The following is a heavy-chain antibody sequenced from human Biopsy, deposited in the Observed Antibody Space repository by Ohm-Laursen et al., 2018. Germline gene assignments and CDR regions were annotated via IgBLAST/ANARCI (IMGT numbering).Heavy chain of an antibody. CDR2: IWYDGSNK. J-gene: IGHJ6*02. CDR1: GFTFNNYG. D-gene: IGHD3-10*01. CDR3: ARDRYYGSANYFGYYNMDV. V-gene: IGHV3-33*08. Sequence: SLRLSCAASGFTFNNYGMHWVRQAPGKGLEWLAVIWYDGSNKYYADSVKGRFTISRDNSKNTLFLQMNNLRAEDTAVYYCARDRYYGSANYFGYYNMDVWGQGTTVTVSS.